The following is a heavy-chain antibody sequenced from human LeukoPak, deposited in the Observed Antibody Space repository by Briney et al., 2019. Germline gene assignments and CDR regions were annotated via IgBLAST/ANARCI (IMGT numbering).Heavy chain of an antibody. CDR2: INPSGGST. J-gene: IGHJ4*02. V-gene: IGHV1-46*01. D-gene: IGHD3-3*01. Sequence: VASVKVSCKASGYTFTSYYMHWVRQAPGQGLEWMGIINPSGGSTSYAQKFQGRVTMTRDTSMSTVYMELSSLGSEDTAVYYCARAPPRFLEWLPKFDYWGQGTLVTVSS. CDR1: GYTFTSYY. CDR3: ARAPPRFLEWLPKFDY.